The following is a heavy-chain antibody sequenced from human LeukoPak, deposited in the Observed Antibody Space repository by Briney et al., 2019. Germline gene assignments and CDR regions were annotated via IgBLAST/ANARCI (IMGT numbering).Heavy chain of an antibody. V-gene: IGHV3-23*01. D-gene: IGHD6-19*01. Sequence: GGSLRLSCAASGFTFSSYAMSWVRQAPGKGLEWVSAIRGSGGSTYYADSVKGRFTISRDNSKNTLYLQMNSLRAEDTAVYYCAASPESIAVAGWGQGTLVTVSS. CDR1: GFTFSSYA. J-gene: IGHJ4*02. CDR2: IRGSGGST. CDR3: AASPESIAVAG.